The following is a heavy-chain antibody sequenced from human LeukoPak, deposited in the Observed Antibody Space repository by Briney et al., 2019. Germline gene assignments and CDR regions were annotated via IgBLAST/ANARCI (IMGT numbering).Heavy chain of an antibody. CDR1: GFTFSSYG. D-gene: IGHD2-15*01. Sequence: GRSLRLSCAASGFTFSSYGMHWVRQAPGKGLEWVAVISNDGSNKYYADSVKGRFSISRDDSKNTLYLQMNSLRAEDTAVYYCAKAVFVGYCSGGSCFGPDYWGQGTLVTVSS. J-gene: IGHJ4*02. V-gene: IGHV3-30*18. CDR3: AKAVFVGYCSGGSCFGPDY. CDR2: ISNDGSNK.